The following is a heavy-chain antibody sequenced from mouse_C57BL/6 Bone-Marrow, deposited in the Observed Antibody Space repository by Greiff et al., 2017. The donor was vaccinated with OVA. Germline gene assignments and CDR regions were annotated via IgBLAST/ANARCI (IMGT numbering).Heavy chain of an antibody. Sequence: QVHVKQSGPELVKPGASVKISCKASGYAFSSSWMNWVKQRPGKGLEWIGRIYPGDGDTNYNGKFKGKATLTADKSSSTAYMQLSSLTSEDSAVYFCARRDILPYYYGSSYWYFDVWGTGTTVTVSS. CDR2: IYPGDGDT. D-gene: IGHD1-1*01. V-gene: IGHV1-82*01. J-gene: IGHJ1*03. CDR1: GYAFSSSW. CDR3: ARRDILPYYYGSSYWYFDV.